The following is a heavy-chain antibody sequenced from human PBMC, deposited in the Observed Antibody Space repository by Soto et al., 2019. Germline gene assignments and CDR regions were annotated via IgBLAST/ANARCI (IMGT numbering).Heavy chain of an antibody. CDR1: GYSFTNYL. CDR2: ISAYNGNT. Sequence: ASVKVSCKASGYSFTNYLISWLRQSPGQGLEWMGWISAYNGNTNYAQKLQGRVTMTTDTSTSTAYMELRSLRSDDTAVYYCARDWDYCDSSGYYSFDYWGQGTQVTVSS. V-gene: IGHV1-18*04. CDR3: ARDWDYCDSSGYYSFDY. J-gene: IGHJ4*02. D-gene: IGHD3-22*01.